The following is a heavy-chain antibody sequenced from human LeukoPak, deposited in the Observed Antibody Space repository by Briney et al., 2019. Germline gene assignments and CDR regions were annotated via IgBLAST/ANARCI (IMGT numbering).Heavy chain of an antibody. Sequence: GAALKISCKGSGYNFTNYWIGWVRQMPRKGLELMGVIYSGDYSTRYSPSFQDQVTISAEKSVSTVYLQWRILKASDTAMYYCATSYSKSSTFYYYGMDVWGQGTTVTVS. CDR1: GYNFTNYW. V-gene: IGHV5-51*01. J-gene: IGHJ6*02. CDR2: IYSGDYST. D-gene: IGHD6-13*01. CDR3: ATSYSKSSTFYYYGMDV.